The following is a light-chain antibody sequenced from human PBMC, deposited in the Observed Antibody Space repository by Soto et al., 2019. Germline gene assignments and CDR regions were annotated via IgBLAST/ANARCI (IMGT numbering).Light chain of an antibody. CDR1: QSVLYSSNNKNY. CDR2: WAS. Sequence: DIVMTQSPDSLAVSLGERATINCKSSQSVLYSSNNKNYLAWYQQKPGHPPKLLIYWASTRESGVPDRFSGSGSGTDFTLTISSLQADDVAVYYCQQFYSTPFTFGPGTTVDI. V-gene: IGKV4-1*01. J-gene: IGKJ3*01. CDR3: QQFYSTPFT.